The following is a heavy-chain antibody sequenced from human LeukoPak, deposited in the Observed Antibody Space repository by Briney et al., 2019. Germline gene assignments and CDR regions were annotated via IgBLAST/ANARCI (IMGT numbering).Heavy chain of an antibody. D-gene: IGHD5-12*01. J-gene: IGHJ4*02. CDR2: IYYRGTT. Sequence: SETLSLTCTASGDSISSYWRSWVRQPPGKGLEWIGYIYYRGTTSYNPFLKSRVTISVDTFKNQFSLKINSVTAADTAVYYCAKRPRFGGYDQFDCWVQGSLVIVSS. CDR1: GDSISSYW. CDR3: AKRPRFGGYDQFDC. V-gene: IGHV4-59*12.